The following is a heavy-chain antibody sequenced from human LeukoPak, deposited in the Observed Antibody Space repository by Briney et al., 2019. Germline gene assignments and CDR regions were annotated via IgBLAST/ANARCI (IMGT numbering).Heavy chain of an antibody. CDR3: AKLNGVVILDMDV. CDR2: IRYDGSNK. D-gene: IGHD3-3*01. J-gene: IGHJ6*03. Sequence: GGSLRLSCAASGFTFSSYGMHWVRQAPGKGLEWVAFIRYDGSNKYYADSVKGRFTTSRDNSKNTLYLQMNSLRAEDTAVYYCAKLNGVVILDMDVWGKGTTVTVSS. CDR1: GFTFSSYG. V-gene: IGHV3-30*02.